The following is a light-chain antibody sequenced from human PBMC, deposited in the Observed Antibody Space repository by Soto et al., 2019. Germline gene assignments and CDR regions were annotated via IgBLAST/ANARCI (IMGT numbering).Light chain of an antibody. CDR1: QDINTY. J-gene: IGKJ5*01. Sequence: DLQLTQSPSSLSVSVGDRVTIXXQTSQDINTYLNWYQQKPGRAPQVLIYDASNLEGGVPSRFRGSGSGTDFTFTISRLQPEDIATYYCQQYENIPTFGQGTRLEIK. CDR3: QQYENIPT. V-gene: IGKV1-33*01. CDR2: DAS.